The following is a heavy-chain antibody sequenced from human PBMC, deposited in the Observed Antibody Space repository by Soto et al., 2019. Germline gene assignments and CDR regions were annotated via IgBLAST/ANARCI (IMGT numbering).Heavy chain of an antibody. J-gene: IGHJ1*01. V-gene: IGHV1-8*01. CDR3: ATTVSAY. CDR2: MNPKSGNT. Sequence: LNWVRQATGQGLEWMGVMNPKSGNTGYAQKFQGRVTMTRNTSISTAYMELSSLLSDDTAGNRGATTVSAYWGKGTPVPVSS.